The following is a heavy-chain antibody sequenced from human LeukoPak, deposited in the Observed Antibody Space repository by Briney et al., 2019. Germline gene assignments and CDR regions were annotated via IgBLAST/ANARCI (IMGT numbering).Heavy chain of an antibody. V-gene: IGHV4-59*08. CDR2: IHYSGGT. J-gene: IGHJ4*02. Sequence: KTSETLSLTCTVSGGSISSYYWNWIRQPPGKGLEWIANIHYSGGTNYDPSLKSRVTISVDTSNNQFSLKLSSVTAADPAVYYCAGQRLGGYNDSSGYYLAFGGQGPWVTVPS. D-gene: IGHD3-22*01. CDR3: AGQRLGGYNDSSGYYLAF. CDR1: GGSISSYY.